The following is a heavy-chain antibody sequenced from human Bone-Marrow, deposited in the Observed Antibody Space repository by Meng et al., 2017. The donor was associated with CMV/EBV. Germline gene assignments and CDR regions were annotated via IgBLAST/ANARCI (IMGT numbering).Heavy chain of an antibody. CDR3: ARATYYYDSSGYSLLDY. D-gene: IGHD3-22*01. Sequence: ASVKVSCKASGYTFTGYYMHWVRQAPGQGLEWMGWINPNSGGTNYAQKFQGRVTMTRDTSISTAYMELSRLRSDDTAVYCCARATYYYDSSGYSLLDYWGQGTLVTVSS. CDR1: GYTFTGYY. V-gene: IGHV1-2*02. J-gene: IGHJ4*02. CDR2: INPNSGGT.